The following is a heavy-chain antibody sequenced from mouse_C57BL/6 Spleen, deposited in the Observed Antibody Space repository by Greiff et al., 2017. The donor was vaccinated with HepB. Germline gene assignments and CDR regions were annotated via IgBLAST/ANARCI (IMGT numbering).Heavy chain of an antibody. CDR1: GYTFTDYN. V-gene: IGHV1-18*01. J-gene: IGHJ4*01. D-gene: IGHD1-1*01. CDR2: INPNNGGT. Sequence: VQLQQSGPELVKPGASVKIPCKASGYTFTDYNMDWVKQSHGKSLEWIGDINPNNGGTIYNQKFKGKATLTVDKSSSTAYMELRSLTSEDTAVYYCARGYYGSSYVDYAMDYWGQGTSVTVSS. CDR3: ARGYYGSSYVDYAMDY.